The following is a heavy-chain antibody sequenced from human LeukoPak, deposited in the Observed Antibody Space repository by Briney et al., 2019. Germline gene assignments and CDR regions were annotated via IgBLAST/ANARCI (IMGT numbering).Heavy chain of an antibody. CDR1: GFSFSSYG. D-gene: IGHD5-12*01. V-gene: IGHV3-30*02. CDR3: AKVRFSDSGRDGLDS. Sequence: PGGSLRLSCAASGFSFSSYGMHWVRQASGRGLEWVAFIRYDGSNKDYADSVKGRFTISRDNSKNTLYLEMNGLRAEDTAVYHCAKVRFSDSGRDGLDSWGQGTLVTVSS. CDR2: IRYDGSNK. J-gene: IGHJ5*01.